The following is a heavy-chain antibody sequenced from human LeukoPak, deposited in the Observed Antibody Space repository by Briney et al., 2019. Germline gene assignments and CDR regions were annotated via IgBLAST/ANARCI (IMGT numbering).Heavy chain of an antibody. V-gene: IGHV4-34*01. CDR2: INHSGST. J-gene: IGHJ4*02. CDR1: GGSFSGYY. CDR3: ALFVEMVH. Sequence: SETLSLTCAVYGGSFSGYYWSWIRQPPGKGLEWIGEINHSGSTNYNPSLKSRVTISVDTSKNQFSLKLSSVTAADPAVYYCALFVEMVHWGQGTLVTVSS. D-gene: IGHD3-10*01.